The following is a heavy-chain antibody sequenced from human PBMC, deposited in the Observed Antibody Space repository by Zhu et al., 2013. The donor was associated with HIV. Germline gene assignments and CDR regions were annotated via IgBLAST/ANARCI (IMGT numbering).Heavy chain of an antibody. J-gene: IGHJ5*02. D-gene: IGHD4-4*01. CDR1: GYTFTRFG. V-gene: IGHV1-18*01. CDR3: ATSDEYSTSEGWGWFDP. CDR2: ISPKNGDT. Sequence: QAHLVQSGTEVKKPGASVKVSCQAYGYTFTRFGVSWVRQAPGQGLEWMGWISPKNGDTNYAQNFQGKVTMTTDTSTSTAYMELMNLTSDDTAVYYCATSDEYSTSEGWGWFDPWGQGTLVIVSP.